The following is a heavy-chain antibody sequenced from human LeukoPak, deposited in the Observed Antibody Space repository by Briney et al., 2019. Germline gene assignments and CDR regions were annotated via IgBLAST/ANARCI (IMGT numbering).Heavy chain of an antibody. Sequence: SETLSLTCTVSGGSISSGSYYWSWTRQPAGKGLEWIGRIYTSGSTNYNPSLKSRVTISVDTSKNQFSLKLSSVTAADTAVYYCARDHYDILTGQRGFDPWGQGTLVTVSS. CDR1: GGSISSGSYY. D-gene: IGHD3-9*01. J-gene: IGHJ5*02. CDR2: IYTSGST. V-gene: IGHV4-61*02. CDR3: ARDHYDILTGQRGFDP.